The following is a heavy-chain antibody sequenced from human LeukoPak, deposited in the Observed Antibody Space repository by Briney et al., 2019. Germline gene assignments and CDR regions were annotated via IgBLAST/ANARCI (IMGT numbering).Heavy chain of an antibody. CDR2: ISGSGDRT. CDR1: EFTFSSNA. J-gene: IGHJ4*02. D-gene: IGHD5-18*01. Sequence: GGSLRLSCAASEFTFSSNAMSWVRQAPGKGLEYVSGISGSGDRTYYADSVKGRFTISRDNSKNTLYLQMNSLRAEDTALYYCAKELDTRSLRGYFHYWGRGTLVTVSS. V-gene: IGHV3-23*01. CDR3: AKELDTRSLRGYFHY.